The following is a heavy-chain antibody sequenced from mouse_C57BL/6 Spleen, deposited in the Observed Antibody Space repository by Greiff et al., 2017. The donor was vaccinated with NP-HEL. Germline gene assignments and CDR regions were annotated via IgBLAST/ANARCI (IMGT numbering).Heavy chain of an antibody. CDR1: GYSITSGYY. D-gene: IGHD5-5*01. J-gene: IGHJ2*01. Sequence: EVKVEESGPGLVKPSQSLSLTCSVTGYSITSGYYWNWIRQFPGNKLEWMGYISYDGSNNYNPSLKNRISITRDTSKNQFFLKLNSVTTEDTATYYCARVLPYYFDYWGQGTTLTVSS. CDR3: ARVLPYYFDY. V-gene: IGHV3-6*01. CDR2: ISYDGSN.